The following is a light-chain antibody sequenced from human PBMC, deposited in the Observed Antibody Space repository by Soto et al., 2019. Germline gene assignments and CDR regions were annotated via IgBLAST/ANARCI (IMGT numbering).Light chain of an antibody. CDR2: EVS. Sequence: QSVLTHSPAASGSSGQSVTISGTGTSSDVGGYIYVSWYQPHPGKAPNLMIYEVSKRPSGVPDRFSGSKSGNTASLTVSGLQAEDEADYYCSSYAGSNNYVFGTGTKVTVL. V-gene: IGLV2-8*01. J-gene: IGLJ1*01. CDR1: SSDVGGYIY. CDR3: SSYAGSNNYV.